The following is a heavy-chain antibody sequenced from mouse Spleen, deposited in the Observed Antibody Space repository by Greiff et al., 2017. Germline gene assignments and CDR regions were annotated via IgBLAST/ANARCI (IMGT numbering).Heavy chain of an antibody. V-gene: IGHV1-61*01. J-gene: IGHJ2*01. CDR2: IYPSDSET. CDR3: ARDLGTVVDY. Sequence: QVQLQQPGAELVRPGSSVKLTCKASGYTFTSYWMDWVKQRPGQGLEWIGNIYPSDSETHYNQKFKDKATLTVDKSSSTAYMQLSSLTSEDSAVYYCARDLGTVVDYWGQGTTLTVSS. D-gene: IGHD1-1*01. CDR1: GYTFTSYW.